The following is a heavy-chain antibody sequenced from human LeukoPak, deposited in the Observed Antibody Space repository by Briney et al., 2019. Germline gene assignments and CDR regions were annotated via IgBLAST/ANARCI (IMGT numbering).Heavy chain of an antibody. CDR3: ARALAVTGTGGFDP. V-gene: IGHV3-74*01. J-gene: IGHJ5*02. Sequence: PGGSLRLSCTASGFTFNNYWMHWVRQAPGKGPVWVSRINTEGSSTSYADSVKGRFTISRDNAKNTLYLQMNSLRAEDTAVYYCARALAVTGTGGFDPWGQGTLVTVSS. CDR1: GFTFNNYW. D-gene: IGHD6-19*01. CDR2: INTEGSST.